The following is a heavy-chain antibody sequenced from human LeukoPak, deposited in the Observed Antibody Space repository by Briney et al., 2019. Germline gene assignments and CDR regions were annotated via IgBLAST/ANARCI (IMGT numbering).Heavy chain of an antibody. D-gene: IGHD1-20*01. CDR2: IYHSGST. CDR1: GGSISSYY. V-gene: IGHV4-59*12. Sequence: SETLSLTCTVSGGSISSYYWSWIRQPPGKGLEWIGYIYHSGSTYYNPSLKSRVTISVDRSKNQFSLKLSSVTAADTAAYYCARRGITGIRGGAFDIWGQGTMVTVSS. J-gene: IGHJ3*02. CDR3: ARRGITGIRGGAFDI.